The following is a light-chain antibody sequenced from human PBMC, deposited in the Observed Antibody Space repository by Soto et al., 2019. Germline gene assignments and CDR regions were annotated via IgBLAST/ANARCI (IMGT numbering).Light chain of an antibody. Sequence: QSVLTQPASVSGSPGQSITISCTGTSSDVGGYNYVSWYQQYPGKAPKLMIYDVSNRPSGVSNRFSGSKSGNTASLTISGLQAEDDADYYCSSYTSSSTLAVFGGGTKLTVL. CDR2: DVS. V-gene: IGLV2-14*01. J-gene: IGLJ2*01. CDR1: SSDVGGYNY. CDR3: SSYTSSSTLAV.